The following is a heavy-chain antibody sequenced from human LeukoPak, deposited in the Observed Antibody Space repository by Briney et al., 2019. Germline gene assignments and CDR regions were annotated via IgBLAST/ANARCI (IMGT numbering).Heavy chain of an antibody. V-gene: IGHV3-15*01. Sequence: PGRSLRLSCAASGFTFSSYGMHWVRQAPGKGLEWVGRIKSKTDGGTTDYAAPVKGRFTISRDDSKNTLYLQMNSLKTEDTAVYYCTTGPYYYYGMDVWGQGTTVTVSS. CDR2: IKSKTDGGTT. J-gene: IGHJ6*02. CDR3: TTGPYYYYGMDV. CDR1: GFTFSSYG.